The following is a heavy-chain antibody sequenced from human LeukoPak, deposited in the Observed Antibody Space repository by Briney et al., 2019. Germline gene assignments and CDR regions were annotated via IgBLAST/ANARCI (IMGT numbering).Heavy chain of an antibody. V-gene: IGHV1-18*01. CDR1: GYTFTSYG. J-gene: IGHJ6*02. Sequence: ASVKVSCKASGYTFTSYGISWVRQAPGQGLEWMGWISAYNGNTNYAQKFQGRVTITADESTCTAYMELSSLRSEDTAVYYCARAPNYYDSSGYYPRYYYGMDVWGQGTTVTVSS. D-gene: IGHD3-22*01. CDR2: ISAYNGNT. CDR3: ARAPNYYDSSGYYPRYYYGMDV.